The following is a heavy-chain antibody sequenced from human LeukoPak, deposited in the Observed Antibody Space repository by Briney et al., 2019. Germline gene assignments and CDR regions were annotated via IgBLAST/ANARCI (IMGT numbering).Heavy chain of an antibody. CDR3: AGKGYGDGGPLDY. Sequence: PSETLSLTCSVSGDYISSYYWTWIRQSPGKGLEWIGQIYFDGTANYNPTFKSRVTMSGGTSTNRFSLRLSSVTAADTAVYYCAGKGYGDGGPLDYWGQGTLVTVSS. CDR2: IYFDGTA. D-gene: IGHD4-17*01. V-gene: IGHV4-59*08. J-gene: IGHJ4*02. CDR1: GDYISSYY.